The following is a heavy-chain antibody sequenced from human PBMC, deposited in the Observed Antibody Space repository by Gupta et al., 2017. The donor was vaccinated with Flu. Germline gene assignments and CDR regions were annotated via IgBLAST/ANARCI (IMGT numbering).Heavy chain of an antibody. V-gene: IGHV4-34*01. CDR3: ARGRDSSGYYSTYWVHDY. D-gene: IGHD3-22*01. Sequence: QVQLQQWGAGLLKPSETLSLTCAVYGGSFSGYYWSWIRQPPGKGLEWIGEINHSGSTNYNPSIKSRVTISVDTSKNQFSLKLSSVTAADTAVYYCARGRDSSGYYSTYWVHDYWGQGTLVTVSS. CDR1: GGSFSGYY. J-gene: IGHJ4*02. CDR2: INHSGST.